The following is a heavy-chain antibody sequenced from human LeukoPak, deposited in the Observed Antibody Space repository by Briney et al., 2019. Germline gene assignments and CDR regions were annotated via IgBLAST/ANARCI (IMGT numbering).Heavy chain of an antibody. J-gene: IGHJ4*02. Sequence: GGSLRLSCVASGFTFSSYWMHWVRHPPGKGLVWISRINTDGSSTTYADPVKGRFTISRDNAKNTLYLEMNSLRAEDTAVYYCATRHCSGGSCYSNYWGQGTLITVSS. CDR2: INTDGSST. CDR3: ATRHCSGGSCYSNY. V-gene: IGHV3-74*01. CDR1: GFTFSSYW. D-gene: IGHD2-15*01.